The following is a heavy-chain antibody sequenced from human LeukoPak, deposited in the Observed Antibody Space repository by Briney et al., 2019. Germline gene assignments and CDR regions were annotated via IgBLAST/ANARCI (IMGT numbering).Heavy chain of an antibody. V-gene: IGHV3-33*01. CDR1: GFTFSSYG. CDR3: ARETMVVAATRYYYYGMDV. D-gene: IGHD2-15*01. J-gene: IGHJ6*02. CDR2: IWYDGSNK. Sequence: GGSLGLSCAASGFTFSSYGMHWVRQAPGKGLEWVAVIWYDGSNKYYADSVKGRFTISRDNSKNTLYLQMNSLRAEDTAVYYCARETMVVAATRYYYYGMDVWGQGTTVTVSS.